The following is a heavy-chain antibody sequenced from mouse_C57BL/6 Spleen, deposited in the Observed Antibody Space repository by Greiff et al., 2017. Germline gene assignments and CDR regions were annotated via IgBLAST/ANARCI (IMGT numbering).Heavy chain of an antibody. CDR1: GFTFSDYY. J-gene: IGHJ3*01. CDR2: ISNGGGST. D-gene: IGHD4-1*01. CDR3: ASPQLTGMAWFAY. Sequence: EVKLQESGGGLVQPGGSLKLSCAASGFTFSDYYMYWVRQTPEKRLEWVAYISNGGGSTYYPDTVKGRFTISRDNAKNTLYLQMSRLKSEDTAMYYCASPQLTGMAWFAYWGQGTLVTVSA. V-gene: IGHV5-12*01.